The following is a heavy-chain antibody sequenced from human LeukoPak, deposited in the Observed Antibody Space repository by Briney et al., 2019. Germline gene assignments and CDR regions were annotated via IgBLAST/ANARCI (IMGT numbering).Heavy chain of an antibody. CDR1: GFTVSSNY. D-gene: IGHD3-22*01. CDR2: IYSGGST. J-gene: IGHJ4*02. Sequence: GGSLRLSCAASGFTVSSNYMSWVRQAPGKGLEWVSVIYSGGSTYYADSVKGRFTISRDNSKNTLYLQMNSLRAEDTAVYYCARVGRGYCYWGYFDYWGQGTLVTVSS. CDR3: ARVGRGYCYWGYFDY. V-gene: IGHV3-66*01.